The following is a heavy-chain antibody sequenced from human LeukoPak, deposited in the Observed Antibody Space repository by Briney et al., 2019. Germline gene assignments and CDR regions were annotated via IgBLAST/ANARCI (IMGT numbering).Heavy chain of an antibody. D-gene: IGHD6-13*01. V-gene: IGHV1-2*02. CDR1: GYTFTGYY. J-gene: IGHJ4*02. Sequence: ASVKVSCKASGYTFTGYYMHWVRQAPGQGLEWMGWINPNSGGTNYAQKFQGRVTMTRDTSISTAYMELSRLRSDDTAVYYCARDRGGYSSSCYDYWGQGTLVTVSS. CDR3: ARDRGGYSSSCYDY. CDR2: INPNSGGT.